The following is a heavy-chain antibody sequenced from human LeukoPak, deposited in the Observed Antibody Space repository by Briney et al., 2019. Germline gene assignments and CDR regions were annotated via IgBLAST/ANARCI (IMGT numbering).Heavy chain of an antibody. J-gene: IGHJ6*03. CDR2: IWYDGSNK. V-gene: IGHV3-30*02. D-gene: IGHD3-10*01. CDR3: ARDVRVSGYYYYYMDV. CDR1: GFTFSSYG. Sequence: PGGSLRLSCAAPGFTFSSYGMHWVRQAPGKGLEWVAFIWYDGSNKYYADSVKGRFTISRDNSKNTLYLQMNSMRAEDTAVYYCARDVRVSGYYYYYMDVWGKGTTVTVSS.